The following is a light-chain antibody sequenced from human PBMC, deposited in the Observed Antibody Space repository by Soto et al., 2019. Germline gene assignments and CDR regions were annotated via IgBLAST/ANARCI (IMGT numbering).Light chain of an antibody. V-gene: IGKV3-15*01. J-gene: IGKJ1*01. CDR3: QQANDWPPT. Sequence: EIVLTQSPVTLSVSPGERATLSCRASQAISNNLAWYQQKPGQAPRLLIFDASTRATGIPARFSGSGSGTEFTLTISSLQSEDFAVYYCQQANDWPPTFGQGTKV. CDR1: QAISNN. CDR2: DAS.